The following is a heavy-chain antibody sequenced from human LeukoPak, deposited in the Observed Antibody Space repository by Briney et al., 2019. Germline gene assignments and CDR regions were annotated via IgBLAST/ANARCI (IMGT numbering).Heavy chain of an antibody. CDR1: GFTVSYNY. CDR3: ARGGYNTSYYFDC. Sequence: PGGSLRLSCAVSGFTVSYNYMSWVRQAPGKGLKWVSIVYRGGSTYYADSVKGRFTISRDNSKNTLYLEMNSLRAEDTAIYYCARGGYNTSYYFDCWGQGTLVTVSS. V-gene: IGHV3-53*01. CDR2: VYRGGST. D-gene: IGHD1-14*01. J-gene: IGHJ4*01.